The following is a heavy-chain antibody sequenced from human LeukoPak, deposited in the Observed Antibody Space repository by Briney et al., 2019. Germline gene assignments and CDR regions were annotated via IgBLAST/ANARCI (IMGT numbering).Heavy chain of an antibody. Sequence: GGSLRLSCAASGFTFSSYSMNWVRQAPGKGLEWVSSISSSSSYIYYADSVKGRFTISRDNAKNSLYLQMNSLRAEDTAVYYCARGNSMDYSRGFDYWGQGTLVTVSS. CDR3: ARGNSMDYSRGFDY. CDR2: ISSSSSYI. D-gene: IGHD4-11*01. V-gene: IGHV3-21*01. J-gene: IGHJ4*02. CDR1: GFTFSSYS.